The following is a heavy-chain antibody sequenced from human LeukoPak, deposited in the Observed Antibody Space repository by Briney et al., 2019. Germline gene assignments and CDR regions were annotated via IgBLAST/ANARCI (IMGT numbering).Heavy chain of an antibody. V-gene: IGHV4-61*02. Sequence: PSETLSLTCTVSGGSISSGSHYWSWIRQPAGKGLEWIGRIYTSGNTNYNPSLKSRVTISLDTSKSHFSLNLSSVTAADTAVYYCAGEVGGSWFDPWGLGTLVTVSS. CDR1: GGSISSGSHY. D-gene: IGHD1-26*01. CDR2: IYTSGNT. J-gene: IGHJ5*02. CDR3: AGEVGGSWFDP.